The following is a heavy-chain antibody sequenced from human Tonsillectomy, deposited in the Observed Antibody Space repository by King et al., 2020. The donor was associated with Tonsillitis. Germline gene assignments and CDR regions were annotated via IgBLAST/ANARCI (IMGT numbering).Heavy chain of an antibody. D-gene: IGHD3-3*01. J-gene: IGHJ4*02. Sequence: VQLVESGGGVVQPGRSLRLSCAASGFTFSHYALHWVRQAPGKGLEWVAVISYDGNNRYYADSVKGRFTISRDNSKNTLFLQMNSLRAEDTAVYYCARDFGKVGSAAVGWGQGTLVTVSS. CDR3: ARDFGKVGSAAVG. V-gene: IGHV3-30*01. CDR1: GFTFSHYA. CDR2: ISYDGNNR.